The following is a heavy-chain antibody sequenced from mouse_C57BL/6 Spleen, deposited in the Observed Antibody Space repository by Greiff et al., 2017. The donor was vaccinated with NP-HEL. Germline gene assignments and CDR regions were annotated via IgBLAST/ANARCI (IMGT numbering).Heavy chain of an antibody. J-gene: IGHJ2*01. Sequence: QVQLQQPGAELVKPGASVKLSCKASGYTFTSYWMHWVKQRPGQGLEWIGMIHPNSGSTNYNEKSKSKATLTVDKSSSAAYMQLSSLTSEDSAVYYCARYYDGYYDGVFDYWGQGTTLTVSS. CDR3: ARYYDGYYDGVFDY. D-gene: IGHD2-3*01. CDR1: GYTFTSYW. CDR2: IHPNSGST. V-gene: IGHV1-64*01.